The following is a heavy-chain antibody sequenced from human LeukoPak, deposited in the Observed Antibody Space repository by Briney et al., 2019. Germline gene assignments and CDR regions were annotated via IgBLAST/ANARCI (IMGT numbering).Heavy chain of an antibody. CDR2: ISGYNGDT. V-gene: IGHV1-18*01. D-gene: IGHD1-26*01. Sequence: SVKVSCTTSGYTFTSYGINWVRQAPGQGLEWMGWISGYNGDTNSAQKLQSRVTTTTDTSTSTAYMELRSLRSDDTAMYYCARLHPRSSGSYHDYWGQGTLVTVSS. CDR1: GYTFTSYG. J-gene: IGHJ4*02. CDR3: ARLHPRSSGSYHDY.